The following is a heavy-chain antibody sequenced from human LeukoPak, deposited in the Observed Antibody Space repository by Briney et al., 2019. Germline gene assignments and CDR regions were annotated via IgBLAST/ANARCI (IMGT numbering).Heavy chain of an antibody. CDR1: GYTFTSYD. V-gene: IGHV1-8*01. J-gene: IGHJ4*02. Sequence: ASVKVSCKASGYTFTSYDINWVRQATGQGLEWMGWMNPNSGNTGYAQKFQGRVTVTRNTSISTAYMELSSLRSEDTAVYYCARGGKVSHYYVYYFDYWGQGTLVTVSS. CDR2: MNPNSGNT. D-gene: IGHD3-22*01. CDR3: ARGGKVSHYYVYYFDY.